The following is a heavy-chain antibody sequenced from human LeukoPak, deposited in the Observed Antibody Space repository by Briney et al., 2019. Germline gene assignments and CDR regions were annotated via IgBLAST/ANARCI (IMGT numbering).Heavy chain of an antibody. Sequence: GGSLRLSCAASGFTFSSYSMNWVRQAPGKGLEWLSGVSPPGGGTYYADSVKGRFTVSRDDSKNTLSLQMNSLRVEDTAVYYCARDLAWGAFDYWGQGTLVTVSS. J-gene: IGHJ4*02. CDR3: ARDLAWGAFDY. CDR2: VSPPGGGT. CDR1: GFTFSSYS. V-gene: IGHV3-23*01. D-gene: IGHD7-27*01.